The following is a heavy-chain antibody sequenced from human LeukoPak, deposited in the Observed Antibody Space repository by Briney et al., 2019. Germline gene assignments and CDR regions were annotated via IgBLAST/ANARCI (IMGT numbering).Heavy chain of an antibody. J-gene: IGHJ4*02. Sequence: GGSLRLSCAASGFTFSSYAMSWVRQAQRKGLEWLSAISGSGGSTYYADSVKGRFTISRDNSKNTLYLQMNSLRAEDTAVYYCAKDLLEVVPAASFDYWGQGTLVTVSS. CDR2: ISGSGGST. CDR1: GFTFSSYA. V-gene: IGHV3-23*01. CDR3: AKDLLEVVPAASFDY. D-gene: IGHD2-2*01.